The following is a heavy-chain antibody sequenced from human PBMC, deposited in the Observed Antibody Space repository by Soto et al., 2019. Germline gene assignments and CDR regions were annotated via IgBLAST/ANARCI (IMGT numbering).Heavy chain of an antibody. CDR3: ARSLRIAAAGLISYYYYYGMDV. D-gene: IGHD6-13*01. J-gene: IGHJ6*02. Sequence: SLKVSCKASGGTFSSYAISWLRQAPGQGLEWMGGIIPIFGTANYAQKFQGRVTITADESTSTAYMELSSLRSEDTAVYYCARSLRIAAAGLISYYYYYGMDVWGQGTTVTVSS. CDR2: IIPIFGTA. CDR1: GGTFSSYA. V-gene: IGHV1-69*13.